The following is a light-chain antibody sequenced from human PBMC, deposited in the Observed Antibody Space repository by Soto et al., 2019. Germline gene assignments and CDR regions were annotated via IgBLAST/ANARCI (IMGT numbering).Light chain of an antibody. V-gene: IGKV4-1*01. CDR3: QQYYSTALLT. Sequence: DIVMTQSPDSLAVSLGERATINCKSSQSVLYSSNNKNYLAWYQQKPVQPPKLLIYWASTRESGVPDRFSGSGSGTDFTLPISTLQAEDEAVYYFQQYYSTALLTFGEGTKVEIK. CDR2: WAS. CDR1: QSVLYSSNNKNY. J-gene: IGKJ4*01.